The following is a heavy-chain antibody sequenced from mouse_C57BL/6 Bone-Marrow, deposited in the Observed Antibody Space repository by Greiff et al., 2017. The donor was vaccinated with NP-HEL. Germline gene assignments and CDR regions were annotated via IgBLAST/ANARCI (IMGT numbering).Heavy chain of an antibody. CDR1: GYTFTSYW. V-gene: IGHV1-69*01. CDR3: VYAGYYRYFDV. J-gene: IGHJ1*03. D-gene: IGHD2-3*01. CDR2: IDPSDSYT. Sequence: QVQLQQPGAELVMPGASVKLSCKASGYTFTSYWMHWVKQRPGQGLEWIGEIDPSDSYTKYKQKFKGKSTLTVDKSYSTAYMQLSSLTSEDSSVYYCVYAGYYRYFDVWGTGTTVTVSS.